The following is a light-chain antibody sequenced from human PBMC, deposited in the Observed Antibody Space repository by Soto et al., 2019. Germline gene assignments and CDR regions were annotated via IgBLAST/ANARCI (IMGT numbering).Light chain of an antibody. CDR3: QQHNNWPPWT. V-gene: IGKV3-15*01. CDR1: QSVSSS. J-gene: IGKJ3*01. CDR2: GAS. Sequence: EIVMTQSPATLSVSPGERATLSCRASQSVSSSLAWYQQKPGQAPRLLIYGASTRATGIPARFSGSGSGTEFTLTISSLQSEDFAVYYCQQHNNWPPWTFGPGTKVDI.